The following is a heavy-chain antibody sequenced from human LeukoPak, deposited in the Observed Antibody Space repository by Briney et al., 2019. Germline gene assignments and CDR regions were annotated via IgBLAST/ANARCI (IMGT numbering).Heavy chain of an antibody. CDR3: ARDWQPEFVIDYYYYGMDV. J-gene: IGHJ6*02. Sequence: PSETLSLTCTVSGGSISSYYWSWIRQPAGKGLEWIGRIYTSGSTNYNPSLNSRVTMSVDTSKNQSSLKLSSVTAADTAVYYCARDWQPEFVIDYYYYGMDVWGQGTTVTVSS. V-gene: IGHV4-4*07. CDR2: IYTSGST. D-gene: IGHD3-16*02. CDR1: GGSISSYY.